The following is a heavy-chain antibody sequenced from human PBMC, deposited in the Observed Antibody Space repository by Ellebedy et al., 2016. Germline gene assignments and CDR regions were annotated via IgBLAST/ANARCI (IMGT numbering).Heavy chain of an antibody. Sequence: SETLSLTXSVSGDSISNYYWSWIRQPPGEGLEWIGYIYYSGTKYSPSLKSRVTISVDTSKNQFSLKLSSVTAADTAVYYCARDLVRGGVGGMDVWGQGTTVTVSS. CDR1: GDSISNYY. D-gene: IGHD3-10*01. CDR3: ARDLVRGGVGGMDV. CDR2: IYYSGT. J-gene: IGHJ6*02. V-gene: IGHV4-59*12.